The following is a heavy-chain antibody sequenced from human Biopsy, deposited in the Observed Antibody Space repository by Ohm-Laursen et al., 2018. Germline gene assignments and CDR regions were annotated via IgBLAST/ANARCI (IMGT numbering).Heavy chain of an antibody. Sequence: TLSLTCTVSGVSINTGGYYWTWIRQHPGTGLEWIGYIHYSGNTLYNPSLKNRLTISVDTSRNQFSLKLTSVTAADTALYYCTRAGGGKIYGLWGQGTLVTVSS. D-gene: IGHD3-16*01. CDR1: GVSINTGGYY. CDR3: TRAGGGKIYGL. CDR2: IHYSGNT. V-gene: IGHV4-31*03. J-gene: IGHJ4*02.